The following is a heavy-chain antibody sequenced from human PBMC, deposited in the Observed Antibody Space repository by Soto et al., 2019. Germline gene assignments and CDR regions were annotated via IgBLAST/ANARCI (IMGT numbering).Heavy chain of an antibody. CDR1: GGTFSSYT. J-gene: IGHJ4*02. CDR2: IIPILAIA. CDR3: ASRLYSSGPDY. V-gene: IGHV1-69*02. D-gene: IGHD3-22*01. Sequence: QVQLVQSGAEVTKPGSSVKVSCKASGGTFSSYTINWVRQAPGQGLEWMGRIIPILAIANYAQKFQGRVTITADKSTSTAYMELSSLRSEDTAMYYCASRLYSSGPDYWGQGTLVTVSS.